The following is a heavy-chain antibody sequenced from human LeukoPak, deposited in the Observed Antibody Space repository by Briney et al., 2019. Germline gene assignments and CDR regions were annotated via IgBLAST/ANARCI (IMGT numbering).Heavy chain of an antibody. V-gene: IGHV3-23*01. D-gene: IGHD3-22*01. CDR1: GSTFNNYA. CDR3: AKIFHTDGYYLGEHLFDA. CDR2: ISGSGGST. Sequence: GGSLRLSCAASGSTFNNYAMSWVRQAPGKGPEWLSAISGSGGSTTDADSVKGRFTTSRDNSKSTLYLQMNSLRAEDTAIYYCAKIFHTDGYYLGEHLFDAWGQGTLVTVSS. J-gene: IGHJ5*02.